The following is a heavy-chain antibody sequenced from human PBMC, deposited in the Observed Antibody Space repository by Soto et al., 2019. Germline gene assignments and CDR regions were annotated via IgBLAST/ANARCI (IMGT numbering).Heavy chain of an antibody. J-gene: IGHJ3*01. CDR1: GFTFSSFF. CDR3: ARDPNGDYLGAFDF. Sequence: EVQLLEPGGGLVQPGGSLRLSCAASGFTFSSFFMSWVRQAPGKGLDWVSGIGANGGGTYYADSVKGRFISSRDNSKNTLYLQMNSLRAEDTAVYYWARDPNGDYLGAFDFWGQKTMVTVSS. CDR2: IGANGGGT. V-gene: IGHV3-23*01. D-gene: IGHD4-17*01.